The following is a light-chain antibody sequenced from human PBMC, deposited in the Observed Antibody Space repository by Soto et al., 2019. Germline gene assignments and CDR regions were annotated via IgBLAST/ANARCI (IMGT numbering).Light chain of an antibody. J-gene: IGLJ3*02. V-gene: IGLV2-8*01. CDR2: EVT. Sequence: QSALTQPPSASGSPGQSVTISCTGTSSDVGAYNYVSWYQQHAGKAPKLVIYEVTKRPSGVPDRFSGSKSANTASLTVSGLQXXXEADYYCSSFASSNTWVFGGGTKLTVL. CDR1: SSDVGAYNY. CDR3: SSFASSNTWV.